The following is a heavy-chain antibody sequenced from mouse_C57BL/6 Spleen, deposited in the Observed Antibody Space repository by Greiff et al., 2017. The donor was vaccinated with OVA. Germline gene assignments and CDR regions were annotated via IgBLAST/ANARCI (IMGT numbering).Heavy chain of an antibody. V-gene: IGHV1-55*01. CDR2: IYPGSGST. J-gene: IGHJ2*01. CDR1: GYTFTSYW. CDR3: ARSGDYDVGDFDY. D-gene: IGHD2-4*01. Sequence: QVQLQQPGAELVKPGASVKMSCKASGYTFTSYWITWVKQRPGQGLEWIGDIYPGSGSTNYNEKFKSKATLTVDTSSSTAYMQLSSLTSEDSAVYYCARSGDYDVGDFDYWGQGTTLTVSS.